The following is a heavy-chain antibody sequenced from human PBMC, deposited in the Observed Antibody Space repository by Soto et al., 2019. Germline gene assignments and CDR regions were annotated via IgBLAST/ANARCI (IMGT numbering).Heavy chain of an antibody. Sequence: GGSLRLSCAASGFPFSDYSMSWIRQAPGKGLEWVSNITNSGSTKYYADSVKGRFTISRDNAKNSLFLQMNSLRAEDTAVYYCATTLAARFDYWGQGTPVTVSS. J-gene: IGHJ4*02. D-gene: IGHD6-6*01. V-gene: IGHV3-11*01. CDR2: ITNSGSTK. CDR1: GFPFSDYS. CDR3: ATTLAARFDY.